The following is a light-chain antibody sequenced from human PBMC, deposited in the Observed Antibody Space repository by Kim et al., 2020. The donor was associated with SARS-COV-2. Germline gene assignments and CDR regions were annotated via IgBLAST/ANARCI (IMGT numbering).Light chain of an antibody. V-gene: IGKV3-15*01. CDR2: GAS. CDR1: QSVSSN. J-gene: IGKJ1*01. CDR3: QQYYKWPPT. Sequence: EIVMTQSPATLSVSPGERVTLSCRASQSVSSNLAWYQKKPGQAPRLLISGASTMATGIPARFSGSGSGTEFTLTISSLQSEDVTFYYCQQYYKWPPTFGQGTKVDIK.